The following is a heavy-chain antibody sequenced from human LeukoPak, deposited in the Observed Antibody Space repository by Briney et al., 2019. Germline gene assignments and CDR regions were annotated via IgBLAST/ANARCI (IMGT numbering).Heavy chain of an antibody. Sequence: GGSLRLSCAASGFTFSSYTMNWVRQAPGKGLEWVSSITSSSSYIYYADSVMGRFTISRDNANNSLYLQMNSLGAEDTAVYYCARSSAYDFAYWGQGTLVTVSS. CDR1: GFTFSSYT. CDR2: ITSSSSYI. J-gene: IGHJ4*02. CDR3: ARSSAYDFAY. D-gene: IGHD5-12*01. V-gene: IGHV3-21*01.